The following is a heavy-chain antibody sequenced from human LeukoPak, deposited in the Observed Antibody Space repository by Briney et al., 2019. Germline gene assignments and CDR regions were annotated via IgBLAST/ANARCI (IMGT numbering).Heavy chain of an antibody. CDR3: ARERGWGGPIRDAFDV. D-gene: IGHD3-16*01. J-gene: IGHJ3*01. V-gene: IGHV1-3*01. CDR2: INVGNGNT. CDR1: GYTFTSYA. Sequence: ASVKVSCKTSGYTFTSYAMHWVRQAPGQRPEWMGWINVGNGNTKYSQKFQGRITFTRDTSADTAYMRLSGLRSGDTAIYYYARERGWGGPIRDAFDVWGQGTMVTVSS.